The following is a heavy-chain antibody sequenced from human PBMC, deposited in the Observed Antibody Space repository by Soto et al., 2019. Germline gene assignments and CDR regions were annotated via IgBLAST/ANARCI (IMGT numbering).Heavy chain of an antibody. CDR3: AREGGYCTTSTCYKFGLDI. V-gene: IGHV3-48*03. CDR2: IRSSGRTM. CDR1: RFTFSSYD. D-gene: IGHD2-2*01. J-gene: IGHJ6*02. Sequence: GGSLRLSCEAFRFTFSSYDMIWVRQAPGKGLEWVSSIRSSGRTMYYADSVEGRFTVSRDNAKNLLYLQMSGLRAEDTAVYYCAREGGYCTTSTCYKFGLDIWGQGTTVTVSS.